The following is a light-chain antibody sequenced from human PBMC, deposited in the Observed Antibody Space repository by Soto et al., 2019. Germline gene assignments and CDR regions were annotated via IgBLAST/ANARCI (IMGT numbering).Light chain of an antibody. Sequence: DILMAQSPSSLSASVGDRVTITCRASQNINTYLNWYQQKPGRAPNVLLSGASVLLSGVPSRFTGSGSGTECTLTVSSLQPVDFATYYCQQTYETHRTFGQGTKVEGK. V-gene: IGKV1-39*01. CDR2: GAS. CDR3: QQTYETHRT. J-gene: IGKJ1*01. CDR1: QNINTY.